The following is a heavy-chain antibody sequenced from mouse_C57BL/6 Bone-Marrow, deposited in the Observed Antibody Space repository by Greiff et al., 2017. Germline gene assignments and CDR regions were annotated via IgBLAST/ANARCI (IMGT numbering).Heavy chain of an antibody. CDR2: ISSGGSYT. D-gene: IGHD2-4*01. V-gene: IGHV5-6*01. CDR1: GFTFSSYG. Sequence: DVHLVESGGDLVKPGGSLKLSCAASGFTFSSYGMSWVRQTPDKRLEWVATISSGGSYTYYPDSLKGRFTISRDNAKNTLYLQMSSLKSEDTAMYYCARHGYDYAWFAYWGQGTLVTVSA. CDR3: ARHGYDYAWFAY. J-gene: IGHJ3*01.